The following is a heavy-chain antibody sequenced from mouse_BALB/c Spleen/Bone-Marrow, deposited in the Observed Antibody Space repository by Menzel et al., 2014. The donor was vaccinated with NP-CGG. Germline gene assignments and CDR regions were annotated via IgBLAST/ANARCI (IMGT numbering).Heavy chain of an antibody. V-gene: IGHV5-12*02. CDR3: ARQGTLDY. CDR1: GFTFRDYY. J-gene: IGHJ4*01. CDR2: ISSGGGST. Sequence: EVQVVESGGGLVQPGGSLKLSCATSGFTFRDYYMYWVRQTPEKRLEWVAYISSGGGSTYYPDTVKGRFTISRDNAKNTLYLQMSRLKSEDTAMYYCARQGTLDYWGQGTSVTVSS.